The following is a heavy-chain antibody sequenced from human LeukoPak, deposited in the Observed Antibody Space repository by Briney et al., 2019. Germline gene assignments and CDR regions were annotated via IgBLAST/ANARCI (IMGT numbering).Heavy chain of an antibody. Sequence: SGGSLRLSCAASGFTFSSYAMHWVRQAPGKGLEWVANIKQDGSEKYYVDSVKGRFTISRDNAKNSLYLQMNSLRAEDTAVYYCARWVQLWSLFDYWAREPWSPSPQ. CDR1: GFTFSSYA. CDR3: ARWVQLWSLFDY. V-gene: IGHV3-7*01. J-gene: IGHJ4*02. CDR2: IKQDGSEK. D-gene: IGHD5-18*01.